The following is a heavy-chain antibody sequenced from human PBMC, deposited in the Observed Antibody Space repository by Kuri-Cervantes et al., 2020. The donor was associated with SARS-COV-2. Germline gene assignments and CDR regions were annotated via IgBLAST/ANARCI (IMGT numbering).Heavy chain of an antibody. CDR2: IYHSGST. CDR3: ARQGGYSSGWYGGRYYSMDV. CDR1: GYSISSGYY. Sequence: SETLSLTCAVSGYSISSGYYWGWIRQPPGKGLEWLGSIYHSGSTYYNPSLKSRVTISVDTSKNQFSLKLSSATAADTAVYYCARQGGYSSGWYGGRYYSMDVWGKGTTVTVSS. J-gene: IGHJ6*03. D-gene: IGHD6-19*01. V-gene: IGHV4-38-2*01.